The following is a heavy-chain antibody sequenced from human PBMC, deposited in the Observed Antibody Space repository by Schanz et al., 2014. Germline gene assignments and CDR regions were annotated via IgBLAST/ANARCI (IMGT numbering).Heavy chain of an antibody. V-gene: IGHV4-30-2*06. CDR3: ARGGYGSGSYREFDY. J-gene: IGHJ4*02. CDR1: GGSISSGGYS. CDR2: IYYSGNT. D-gene: IGHD3-10*01. Sequence: LQLQESGSGLMKPSQTLSLTCAVSGGSISSGGYSWNWIRQSPGKGLEWIGYIYYSGNTYYNPSLKSRVTISVDRSKSQVSLKLSSVTAADTAVYYCARGGYGSGSYREFDYWGQGTLVTVSS.